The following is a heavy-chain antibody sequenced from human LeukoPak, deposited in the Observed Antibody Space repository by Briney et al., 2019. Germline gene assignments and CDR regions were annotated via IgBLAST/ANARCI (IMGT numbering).Heavy chain of an antibody. D-gene: IGHD2-2*01. CDR1: GFTFSSNS. CDR3: AGGSDIVVVPAAFDDVFDI. Sequence: GGSLRLSCAASGFTFSSNSMNWVRQAPGKGLECVSPISRSSSYIYYADSVKGRFTISRDKAKNSLYLQMNSLRAEDTAVYYCAGGSDIVVVPAAFDDVFDIWGQGTMVTVSS. V-gene: IGHV3-21*03. J-gene: IGHJ3*02. CDR2: ISRSSSYI.